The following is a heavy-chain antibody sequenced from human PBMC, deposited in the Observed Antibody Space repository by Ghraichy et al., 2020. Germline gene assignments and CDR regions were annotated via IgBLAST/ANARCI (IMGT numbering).Heavy chain of an antibody. CDR2: IYYSGST. J-gene: IGHJ4*02. Sequence: SETLSLTCTVSGGSISSGDYYWSWIRQPPGKGLEWIGYIYYSGSTYYNPSLKSRVTISVDTSKNQFSLKLSSVTAADTAVYYCAREKVDYSNYTPRGDYYFDYWGQGTLVTVSS. CDR1: GGSISSGDYY. CDR3: AREKVDYSNYTPRGDYYFDY. D-gene: IGHD4-11*01. V-gene: IGHV4-30-4*01.